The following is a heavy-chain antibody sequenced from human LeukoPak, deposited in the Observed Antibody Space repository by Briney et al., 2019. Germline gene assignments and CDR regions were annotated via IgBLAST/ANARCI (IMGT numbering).Heavy chain of an antibody. D-gene: IGHD6-19*01. V-gene: IGHV4-38-2*01. CDR2: IYHSGST. Sequence: SETLSLTCAVSGYSISSGYYWGWIRQPPGKGLEWIGSIYHSGSTYYNPSLKSRVTISVDTSKNQFSLKLSSVTAADTAVYYCARRGAVAPPPRIWFDPWGQGTLVTVSS. CDR1: GYSISSGYY. CDR3: ARRGAVAPPPRIWFDP. J-gene: IGHJ5*02.